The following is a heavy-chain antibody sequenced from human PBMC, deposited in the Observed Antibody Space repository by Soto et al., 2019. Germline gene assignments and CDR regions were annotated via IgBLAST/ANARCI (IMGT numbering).Heavy chain of an antibody. CDR3: ARSRRGFGSSWYDWFDP. D-gene: IGHD6-13*01. CDR1: GGSFSWHY. J-gene: IGHJ5*02. V-gene: IGHV4-34*01. CDR2: INESGST. Sequence: KTSETRSLTWAVYGGSFSWHYWSWIRQPPGKGLEWIGEINESGSTKYTPSLKSRVTTSLDTSKNQFSLKLSSVTAADTAVYYCARSRRGFGSSWYDWFDPWGQGTLVTVSS.